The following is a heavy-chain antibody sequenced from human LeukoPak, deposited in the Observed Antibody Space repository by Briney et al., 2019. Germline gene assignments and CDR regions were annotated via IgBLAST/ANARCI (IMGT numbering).Heavy chain of an antibody. Sequence: ASVKVSCKASGGTFSSYAISWVRQAPGQGLEWMGRIIPILGIANYAQKFQGRVTITADKSTSTAYMELSSLRSEDTAVYYCAVRYCSSASCFPWGQGTLVTVSS. CDR2: IIPILGIA. D-gene: IGHD2-2*01. CDR1: GGTFSSYA. V-gene: IGHV1-69*04. CDR3: AVRYCSSASCFP. J-gene: IGHJ5*02.